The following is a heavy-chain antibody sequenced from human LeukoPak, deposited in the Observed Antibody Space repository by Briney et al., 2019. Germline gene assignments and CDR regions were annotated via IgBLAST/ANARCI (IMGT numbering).Heavy chain of an antibody. CDR2: ISVYNGNT. Sequence: ASVKVSCKASGYTFNSYCISWVRQAPGQGLEWMGWISVYNGNTNYAQKLQGRVTMTTDTSTSTAYMEVRSLRSDDTAVYYCARESTVVTPSYVDYWGQGTLVTVSS. J-gene: IGHJ4*02. CDR3: ARESTVVTPSYVDY. CDR1: GYTFNSYC. V-gene: IGHV1-18*01. D-gene: IGHD4-23*01.